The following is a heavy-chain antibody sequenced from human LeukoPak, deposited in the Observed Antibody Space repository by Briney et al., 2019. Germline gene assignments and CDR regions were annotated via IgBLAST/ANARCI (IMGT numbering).Heavy chain of an antibody. Sequence: GGSLRLSCAASGFRFDDFAMHWVRQAPGKGLEWVSLVGGNGGATYYADSVKGRFTISRDNSKNSLYLQMNSLRTDDTALYYCVKDMGDYGDYVVHYWGQGTLVSVS. CDR2: VGGNGGAT. CDR1: GFRFDDFA. V-gene: IGHV3-43*02. D-gene: IGHD4-17*01. CDR3: VKDMGDYGDYVVHY. J-gene: IGHJ4*02.